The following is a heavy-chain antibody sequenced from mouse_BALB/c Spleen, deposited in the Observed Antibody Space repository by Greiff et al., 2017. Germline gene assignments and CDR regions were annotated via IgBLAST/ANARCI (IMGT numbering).Heavy chain of an antibody. CDR3: ARIITTVVATNY. D-gene: IGHD1-1*01. J-gene: IGHJ2*01. Sequence: VQLQESGPGLVAPSQSLSITCTTSGFSLTSYGVHWVRQPPGKGLEWLGVIWAGGSTNYNSALMSRLSISKDNSKSQVFLKMNSLQTDDTAMYYCARIITTVVATNYWGQGTTLTVSS. CDR1: GFSLTSYG. V-gene: IGHV2-9*02. CDR2: IWAGGST.